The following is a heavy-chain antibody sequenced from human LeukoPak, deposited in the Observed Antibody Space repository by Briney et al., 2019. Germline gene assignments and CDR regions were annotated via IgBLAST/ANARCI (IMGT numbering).Heavy chain of an antibody. J-gene: IGHJ4*02. CDR3: AKVFYYYGSGCYYPASAFDY. CDR2: IRYDGSNK. D-gene: IGHD3-10*01. Sequence: PGGSLRLPCAASGFTFSSYGMHWVRQAPGKGLEWVAFIRYDGSNKYYADSVKGRFTISRDNSKNTLYLQMNSLRAEDTAVYYCAKVFYYYGSGCYYPASAFDYWGQGTLVTVSS. CDR1: GFTFSSYG. V-gene: IGHV3-30*02.